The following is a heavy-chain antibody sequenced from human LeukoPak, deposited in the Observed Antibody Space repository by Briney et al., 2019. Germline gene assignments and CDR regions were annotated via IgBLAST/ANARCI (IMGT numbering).Heavy chain of an antibody. Sequence: GESLKISCKGSGYSFTSYWIGWVRQMPGKGLEWMGIIYPGDSDTRYSPSFQGQVTISADKSINTAYLQWSSLKASDTAIYYCARQTDCSGGSCFSHFEYWGQGTLVTVSP. CDR3: ARQTDCSGGSCFSHFEY. CDR2: IYPGDSDT. J-gene: IGHJ4*02. CDR1: GYSFTSYW. V-gene: IGHV5-51*01. D-gene: IGHD2-15*01.